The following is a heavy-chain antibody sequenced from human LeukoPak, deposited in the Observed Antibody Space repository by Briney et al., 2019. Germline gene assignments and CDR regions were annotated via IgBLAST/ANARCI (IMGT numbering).Heavy chain of an antibody. CDR2: MYHGGNT. J-gene: IGHJ2*01. D-gene: IGHD3-10*01. Sequence: SETPSLTCTVSGFSISSRYYWGWVRQPPGKGLEGIGSMYHGGNTYYNPSLRSRVTISVDTAKNQLSLKLISVTAADTAVYYCARMGGGWDFDLWGRGTLVTVSS. CDR1: GFSISSRYY. CDR3: ARMGGGWDFDL. V-gene: IGHV4-38-2*02.